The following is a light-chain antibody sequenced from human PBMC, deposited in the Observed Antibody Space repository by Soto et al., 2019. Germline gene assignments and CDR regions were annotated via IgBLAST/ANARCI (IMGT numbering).Light chain of an antibody. Sequence: DIQMTQSPSSLSASVGDRVTITCRASQTISSYLNWYQQTPGKAPKLLIYAASSLQSGVPSRFSGSGSGTDFTLTISSLQPADFATYYCQQSYSTPLTVGGGTKVEI. CDR3: QQSYSTPLT. V-gene: IGKV1-39*01. CDR1: QTISSY. CDR2: AAS. J-gene: IGKJ4*01.